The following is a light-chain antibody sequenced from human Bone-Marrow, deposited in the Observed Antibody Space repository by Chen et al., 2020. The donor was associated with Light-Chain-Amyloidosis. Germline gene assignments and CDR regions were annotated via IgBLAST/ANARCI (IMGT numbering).Light chain of an antibody. V-gene: IGLV3-21*02. J-gene: IGLJ3*02. CDR1: NIGSTS. CDR2: DAS. Sequence: SYVLTQPSSVSVAPGQTATIACGGNNIGSTSVHRYQQTPGHAPLLVVYDASDRPSVIPERLSGSDSGNTATLIISRVEAGDEADYYCQVWDRSSDRPVFGGGTKLTVL. CDR3: QVWDRSSDRPV.